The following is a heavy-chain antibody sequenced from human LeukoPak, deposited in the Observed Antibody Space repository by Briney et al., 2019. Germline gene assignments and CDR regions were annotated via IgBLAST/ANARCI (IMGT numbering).Heavy chain of an antibody. D-gene: IGHD6-13*01. CDR2: IYSGGST. V-gene: IGHV3-66*02. J-gene: IGHJ4*02. Sequence: GGSLTLSSTASGFTVSSTYMSWVRQAPGKGLEWVSVIYSGGSTYYADSVKGRFTISRDNSKNTLYLQMNSLRAEDTAAYYCARDSNYDYWGQGTLVTVSS. CDR3: ARDSNYDY. CDR1: GFTVSSTY.